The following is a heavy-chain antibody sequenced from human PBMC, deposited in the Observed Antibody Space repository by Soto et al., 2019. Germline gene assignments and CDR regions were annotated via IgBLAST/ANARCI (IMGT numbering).Heavy chain of an antibody. CDR3: ARLGMGYSGSSPFDY. J-gene: IGHJ4*02. V-gene: IGHV1-69*01. CDR1: GGTFSSYA. CDR2: IIPIFGTA. Sequence: QVQLVQSGAEVKKPGSSVKVSCKASGGTFSSYAISWVRQAPGQGLEWMGGIIPIFGTANYAQKYQGRVTITADESTSTAYMELSSLRSEDTAVYYCARLGMGYSGSSPFDYWGQGTLVTVSS. D-gene: IGHD1-26*01.